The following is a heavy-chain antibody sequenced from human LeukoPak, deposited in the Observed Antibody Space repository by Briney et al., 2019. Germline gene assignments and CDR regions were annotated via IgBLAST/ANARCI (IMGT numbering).Heavy chain of an antibody. V-gene: IGHV3-15*01. Sequence: GGSLRLSCAATGFTFSSYWMSWVRQAPGKGLEWVGRIKSKTDGGTTDYAAPVKGRFTISRDDSKNTLYLQMNSLKTEDTAVYYCTTDRRYFDWLAWFDPWGQGTLVTVSS. J-gene: IGHJ5*02. CDR1: GFTFSSYW. CDR3: TTDRRYFDWLAWFDP. CDR2: IKSKTDGGTT. D-gene: IGHD3-9*01.